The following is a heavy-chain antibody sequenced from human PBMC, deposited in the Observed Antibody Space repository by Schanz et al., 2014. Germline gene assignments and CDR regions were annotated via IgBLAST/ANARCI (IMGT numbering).Heavy chain of an antibody. V-gene: IGHV3-30-3*01. Sequence: QVQLVESGGGVVQPGRSLRLSCAAYGFTLSSYAMHWVRQAPGKGLEWVAVISYDGSNKYYADSVKGRFTISRDNSKNTQYLQMNTLRADDTAVYYCARDRGFCGGGGFLSFDYWGQGTLVTVSS. D-gene: IGHD2-15*01. CDR3: ARDRGFCGGGGFLSFDY. J-gene: IGHJ4*02. CDR1: GFTLSSYA. CDR2: ISYDGSNK.